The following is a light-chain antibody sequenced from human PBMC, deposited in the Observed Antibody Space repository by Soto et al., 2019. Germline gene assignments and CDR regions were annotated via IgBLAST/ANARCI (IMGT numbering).Light chain of an antibody. J-gene: IGLJ1*01. CDR2: DVS. Sequence: QSVLTQPASVSGSPGQSITISCTGTSSDVGGYNYVSWYQQHPGKAPKLMIYDVSNRPSGVSNRLSGSKSGNTASLTISGLQAEDEADYYCSSYTSSSTHNYVFGTGTKVTVL. CDR3: SSYTSSSTHNYV. V-gene: IGLV2-14*01. CDR1: SSDVGGYNY.